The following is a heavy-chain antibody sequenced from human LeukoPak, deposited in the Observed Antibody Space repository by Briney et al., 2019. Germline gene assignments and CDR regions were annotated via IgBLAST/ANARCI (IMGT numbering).Heavy chain of an antibody. CDR3: ARGGNIRGGAFDF. V-gene: IGHV1-2*02. CDR2: INPNSGGT. CDR1: GYTFICYY. Sequence: ASVKVSCKASGYTFICYYIHWVRQAPGQGLEWMGWINPNSGGTNYAQRFQGRVTMTRDTSITTAYMELTRLTSDDTAVYYCARGGNIRGGAFDFWGQGTMVTVSS. J-gene: IGHJ3*01. D-gene: IGHD3-10*01.